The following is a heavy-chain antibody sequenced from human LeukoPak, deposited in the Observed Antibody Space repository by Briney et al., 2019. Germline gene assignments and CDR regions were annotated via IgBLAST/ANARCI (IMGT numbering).Heavy chain of an antibody. Sequence: LETLSLTCTVSGGSISSYYWSWIRQPPGKGLEWIGYIYYSGSTNYNPSLKSRVTISVDTSKNQFSLKLSSVTAADTAVYYCARDLITVAGTDYGMDVWGQGTTVTVSS. CDR1: GGSISSYY. CDR2: IYYSGST. CDR3: ARDLITVAGTDYGMDV. D-gene: IGHD6-19*01. V-gene: IGHV4-59*01. J-gene: IGHJ6*02.